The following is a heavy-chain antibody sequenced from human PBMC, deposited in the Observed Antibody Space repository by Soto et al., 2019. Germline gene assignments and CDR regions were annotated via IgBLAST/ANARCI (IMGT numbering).Heavy chain of an antibody. CDR1: GGTFSSYA. J-gene: IGHJ6*02. Sequence: QVQLVQSGGEVKKPGSSVKVSCKASGGTFSSYAISWVRQAPGQGLEWMGGIIPIVGTANYAQKFQGRVTITADESTSTAYMELSSLRSEDTAVYYCASHGITGTWVYYYGMDVWGQGTTVTVSS. V-gene: IGHV1-69*12. D-gene: IGHD1-7*01. CDR2: IIPIVGTA. CDR3: ASHGITGTWVYYYGMDV.